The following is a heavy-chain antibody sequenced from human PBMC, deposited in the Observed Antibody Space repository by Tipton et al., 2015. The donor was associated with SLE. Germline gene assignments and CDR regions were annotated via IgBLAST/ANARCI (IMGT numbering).Heavy chain of an antibody. CDR1: TDSFTDYY. CDR2: INHFSGT. Sequence: TLSLTCAVYTDSFTDYYWSFIRQPPGKGLEWIGEINHFSGTKYNPSLKSRVTISVDTSKNQFSLKLSSVTAADTGLYYCTSRRSTMATTPFDDWGQGTLVTVSS. CDR3: TSRRSTMATTPFDD. V-gene: IGHV4-34*01. D-gene: IGHD4/OR15-4a*01. J-gene: IGHJ4*02.